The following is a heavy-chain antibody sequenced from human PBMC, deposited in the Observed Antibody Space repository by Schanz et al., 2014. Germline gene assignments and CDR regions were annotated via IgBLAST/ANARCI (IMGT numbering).Heavy chain of an antibody. J-gene: IGHJ4*02. CDR2: ISSDGSVQ. V-gene: IGHV3-30*04. Sequence: QVQLVESGGGVVQPEKSLRLSCTASDFTFFSYTLHWVRQAPGKGLEWVAVISSDGSVQYYADSVKGRFTISRDNAKNLLYLQMSSLRAEDTAMYYCARAGGLPGTSRGLFDYWGQGALVTVSS. CDR3: ARAGGLPGTSRGLFDY. CDR1: DFTFFSYT. D-gene: IGHD1-7*01.